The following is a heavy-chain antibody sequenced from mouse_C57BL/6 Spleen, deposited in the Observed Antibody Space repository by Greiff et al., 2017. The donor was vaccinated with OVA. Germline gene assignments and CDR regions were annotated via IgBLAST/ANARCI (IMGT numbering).Heavy chain of an antibody. J-gene: IGHJ4*01. CDR1: GYTFTSYW. CDR2: IYPSDSET. Sequence: QVHVKQPGAELVRPGSSVKLSCKASGYTFTSYWMEWVKQRPGQGLEWIGNIYPSDSETHYNQKFKDKATLTVDKSSSTAYMQLSSLTSEDSAVYYCASRGNYDAMDYWGQGTSVTVSS. V-gene: IGHV1-61*01. D-gene: IGHD2-1*01. CDR3: ASRGNYDAMDY.